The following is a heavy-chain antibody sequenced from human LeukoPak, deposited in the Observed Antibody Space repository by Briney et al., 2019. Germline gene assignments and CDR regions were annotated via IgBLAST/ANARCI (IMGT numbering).Heavy chain of an antibody. Sequence: PGGSLRLSCAASGFTFSSYWMSWVRQAPGKGLEWVANIKQDGSEKYYVDSVKGRFTISRDNAKNSLYLQMNSLRAEDTAVYYCAREEAMVRGLEFFDIWGQGTMVTVSS. CDR2: IKQDGSEK. CDR1: GFTFSSYW. V-gene: IGHV3-7*01. J-gene: IGHJ3*02. CDR3: AREEAMVRGLEFFDI. D-gene: IGHD3-10*01.